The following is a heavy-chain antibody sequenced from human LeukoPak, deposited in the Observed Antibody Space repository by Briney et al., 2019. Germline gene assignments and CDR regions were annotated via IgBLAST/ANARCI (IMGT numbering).Heavy chain of an antibody. CDR2: ISGSGGST. V-gene: IGHV3-23*01. D-gene: IGHD3-22*01. CDR3: AKGDYYDSSGSADY. Sequence: GGSLRLSCAASGFTFSSNAMSWVRQAPGKGLEWVSAISGSGGSTYYADSVKGRFTISRDNSKNTLYLQMNSLRAEDTAVYYCAKGDYYDSSGSADYWGQGTLVTVSS. CDR1: GFTFSSNA. J-gene: IGHJ4*02.